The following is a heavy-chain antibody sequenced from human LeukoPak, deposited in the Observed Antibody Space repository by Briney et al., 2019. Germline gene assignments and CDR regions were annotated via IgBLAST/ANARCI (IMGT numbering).Heavy chain of an antibody. CDR2: IRSSRTYI. V-gene: IGHV3-21*01. CDR1: GFTFSSYT. CDR3: ARDPREMTTIGHFGFDY. Sequence: GGSLRLFCAVSGFTFSSYTMNWVRQAPGKGLEWVSSIRSSRTYIYYADSVNGRFTISRDNAKNSLYLQMNSLRAEDTAVYYCARDPREMTTIGHFGFDYWGQGTLVTVSS. J-gene: IGHJ4*02. D-gene: IGHD5-24*01.